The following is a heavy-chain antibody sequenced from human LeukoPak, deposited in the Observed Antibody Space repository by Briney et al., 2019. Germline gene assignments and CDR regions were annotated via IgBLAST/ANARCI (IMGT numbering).Heavy chain of an antibody. D-gene: IGHD3-22*01. V-gene: IGHV3-11*01. Sequence: GGSLRLSCAASGFTFSDDYMSWIRQAPGKGLEWVSYISSSGSTIYYADSVKGRFTISRDNAKNSLYLQMNSLRAEDTAVYCCARGIGEGVWSYYDLSPNFDYWGQGTLVTVSS. CDR3: ARGIGEGVWSYYDLSPNFDY. CDR2: ISSSGSTI. CDR1: GFTFSDDY. J-gene: IGHJ4*02.